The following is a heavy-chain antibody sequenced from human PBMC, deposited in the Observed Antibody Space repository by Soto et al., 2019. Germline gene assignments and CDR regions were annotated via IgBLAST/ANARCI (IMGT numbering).Heavy chain of an antibody. CDR3: ARDPKTSGGQHWAFNYFDS. CDR1: GFSFSISP. D-gene: IGHD7-27*01. CDR2: ISYDGTNK. V-gene: IGHV3-30-3*01. Sequence: QVQLVESGGGVVQPGRSLRLSCAASGFSFSISPMHWVRQAPGKGSEWVALISYDGTNKFYADSVKGRFTISRDNSKSTLYLQVDNLRPEDAAVYYCARDPKTSGGQHWAFNYFDSWGQGTLVTVSS. J-gene: IGHJ4*02.